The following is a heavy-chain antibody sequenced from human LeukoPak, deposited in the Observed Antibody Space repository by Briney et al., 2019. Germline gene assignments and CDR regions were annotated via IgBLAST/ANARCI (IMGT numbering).Heavy chain of an antibody. CDR3: ARGTRYCSGGSCYFWFDP. CDR2: MNPNSGNT. J-gene: IGHJ5*02. D-gene: IGHD2-15*01. Sequence: ASVKVSCKASGYTFTSYDINWVRQATGQGLEWMGWMNPNSGNTGYAQKFQGRVTMTRNTSIGTAYMELSSLRSEDTAVYYCARGTRYCSGGSCYFWFDPWGQGTLVTVSS. CDR1: GYTFTSYD. V-gene: IGHV1-8*01.